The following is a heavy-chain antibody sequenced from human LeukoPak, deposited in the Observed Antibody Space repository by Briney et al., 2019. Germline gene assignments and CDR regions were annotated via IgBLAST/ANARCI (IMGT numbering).Heavy chain of an antibody. CDR3: ATYRRGYHDSSESYYFDY. CDR2: ISGRGDST. CDR1: GFTFSRFA. V-gene: IGHV3-23*01. J-gene: IGHJ4*02. Sequence: GGSLRLSCAAPGFTFSRFAMSWVRQAPGKGLEWVSGISGRGDSTYYADSVKGRFTISRDNSKNTLFLQMNGLRAEDTAVYYCATYRRGYHDSSESYYFDYWGQGTLVTVSS. D-gene: IGHD3-22*01.